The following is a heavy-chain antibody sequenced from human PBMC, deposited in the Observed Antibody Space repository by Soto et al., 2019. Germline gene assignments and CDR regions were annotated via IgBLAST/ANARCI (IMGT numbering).Heavy chain of an antibody. Sequence: WETLSLTCAVYGASFSGSYWSWIRQPPGKGLEWIGEIGHRGGTVYNPSLESRVAISEDSSKNQFSLKLNSVTAADTAVYYCARHGGYYFDYWGQGAPVTVSS. CDR2: IGHRGGT. V-gene: IGHV4-34*01. D-gene: IGHD3-16*01. CDR1: GASFSGSY. J-gene: IGHJ4*02. CDR3: ARHGGYYFDY.